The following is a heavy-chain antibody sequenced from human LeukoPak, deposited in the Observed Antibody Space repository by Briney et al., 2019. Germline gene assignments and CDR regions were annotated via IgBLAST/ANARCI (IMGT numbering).Heavy chain of an antibody. CDR1: GYTFTSYD. CDR3: ARSLTYSGYGNTDY. D-gene: IGHD5-12*01. Sequence: ASVKVSCKASGYTFTSYDINWVRQATGQGLEWMGWMNPNSGNAGYAQKFQGRVTMTRNTSISTAYMELSSLRSEDTAVYYCARSLTYSGYGNTDYWGQGTLVTVSS. J-gene: IGHJ4*02. CDR2: MNPNSGNA. V-gene: IGHV1-8*01.